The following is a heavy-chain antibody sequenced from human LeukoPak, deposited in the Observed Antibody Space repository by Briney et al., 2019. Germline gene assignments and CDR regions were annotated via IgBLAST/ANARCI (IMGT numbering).Heavy chain of an antibody. D-gene: IGHD3-3*01. J-gene: IGHJ4*02. Sequence: SETLSLTCTVSGGSISSYYWSWIRQPPGKGLEWIGYIYYSGSTNYNPSLKSRVTISVDTSKNQFSLKLSSVTAADTAVYYCARVEWIFGRQYYFDYWGQGTLVTVSS. CDR3: ARVEWIFGRQYYFDY. V-gene: IGHV4-59*01. CDR2: IYYSGST. CDR1: GGSISSYY.